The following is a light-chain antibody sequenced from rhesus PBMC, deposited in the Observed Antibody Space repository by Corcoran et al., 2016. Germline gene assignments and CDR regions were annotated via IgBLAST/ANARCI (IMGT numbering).Light chain of an antibody. CDR3: LQYSSSPYS. CDR2: KAS. Sequence: DIQMTQSPSSLSASVGDTVTITRRASQRISSWLDWYQQRPGKAPKLLIYKASRLQSGVPSRFSGSGSGTDFTLTISSLQPEDFATYYCLQYSSSPYSFGQGTKVEIK. V-gene: IGKV1-22*01. CDR1: QRISSW. J-gene: IGKJ2*01.